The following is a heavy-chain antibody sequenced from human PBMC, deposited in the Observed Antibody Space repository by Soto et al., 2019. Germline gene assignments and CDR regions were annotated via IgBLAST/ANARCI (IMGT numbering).Heavy chain of an antibody. CDR1: GDSISTVDYF. J-gene: IGHJ5*01. Sequence: PSETLSLTCSVSGDSISTVDYFWAWTRQPPGQALEYIGYIYKSTTTYYNPSFEGRVAISLDTSKSQFSLTVTSVSAADTAVYFCARGRYCLTGRCFPNWFDSWGQGTLVTVSS. CDR3: ARGRYCLTGRCFPNWFDS. V-gene: IGHV4-30-4*01. D-gene: IGHD2-15*01. CDR2: IYKSTTT.